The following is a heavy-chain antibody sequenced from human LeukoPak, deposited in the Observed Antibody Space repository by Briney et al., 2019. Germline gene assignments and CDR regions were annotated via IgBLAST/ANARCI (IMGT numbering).Heavy chain of an antibody. CDR3: ASAGHYYDSRVSAAFDI. CDR1: GFTVSSNY. J-gene: IGHJ3*02. Sequence: PGGSLRLSCAASGFTVSSNYMSWVRQAPGKGLEGVSVIYSGGSTYYADSVKGRFTISRHNSKNTLYLQMNSLRAEDTAVYYCASAGHYYDSRVSAAFDIWGQGTMVTVSS. D-gene: IGHD3-22*01. CDR2: IYSGGST. V-gene: IGHV3-53*04.